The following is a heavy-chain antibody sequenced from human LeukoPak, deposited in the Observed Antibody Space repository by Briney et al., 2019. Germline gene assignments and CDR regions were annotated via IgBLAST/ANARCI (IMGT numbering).Heavy chain of an antibody. Sequence: PSEALSLTCTVSGGSISSSSYYWGWIRQPPGKGLEWIGSIYYSGSTYYNPSLKSRVTISVDTSKNQFSLKLSSVTAADTAVYYCASTPAVAGTPFFDYWGQGTLVTVSS. J-gene: IGHJ4*02. CDR3: ASTPAVAGTPFFDY. CDR1: GGSISSSSYY. CDR2: IYYSGST. V-gene: IGHV4-39*07. D-gene: IGHD6-19*01.